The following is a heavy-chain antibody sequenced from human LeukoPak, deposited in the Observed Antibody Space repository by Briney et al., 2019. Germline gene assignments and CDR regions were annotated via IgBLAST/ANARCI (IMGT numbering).Heavy chain of an antibody. D-gene: IGHD3-10*01. CDR1: GYTFTSYG. J-gene: IGHJ4*02. Sequence: ASVKVSCKASGYTFTSYGISWVRQAPGQGLEWMGWISAYNGNTNYAQKLQGRVTMTTDTSTSTAYMELRSLRSDDTAVYYCARLAVRGVIIMGVDYWGQGTLVTVSS. CDR3: ARLAVRGVIIMGVDY. CDR2: ISAYNGNT. V-gene: IGHV1-18*01.